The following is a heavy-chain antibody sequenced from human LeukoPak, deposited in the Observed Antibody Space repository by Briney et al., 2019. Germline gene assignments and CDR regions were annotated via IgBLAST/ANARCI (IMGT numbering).Heavy chain of an antibody. V-gene: IGHV1-8*01. CDR2: MDSNSDNT. J-gene: IGHJ4*02. CDR3: MSTSNWGSVIFDY. Sequence: ASVKVSCKASGYTFTSYDIHWVRKATGQGLEWMGWMDSNSDNTVYAQRFQGRVTMTRNTSITTAYMELRGLRSKDTAVYYCMSTSNWGSVIFDYWGQGTLVTVSS. D-gene: IGHD7-27*01. CDR1: GYTFTSYD.